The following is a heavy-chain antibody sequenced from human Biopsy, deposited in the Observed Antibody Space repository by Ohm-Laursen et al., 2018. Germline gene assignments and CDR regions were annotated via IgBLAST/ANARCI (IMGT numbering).Heavy chain of an antibody. CDR1: GGSISSYY. CDR3: ARGSNDFGGLYFPR. D-gene: IGHD4-23*01. Sequence: SETLSLTWPVSGGSISSYYWNWIRQPPGKGLEWIGYIYYSGTTDYSPSLKSRVTISIDKSKNQFFLKLSSVTAADTAVYYCARGSNDFGGLYFPRWGQGTLVTVSS. V-gene: IGHV4-59*01. CDR2: IYYSGTT. J-gene: IGHJ4*02.